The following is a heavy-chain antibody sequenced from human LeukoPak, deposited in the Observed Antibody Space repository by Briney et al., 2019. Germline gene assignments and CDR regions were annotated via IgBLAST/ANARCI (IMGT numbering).Heavy chain of an antibody. CDR2: ISAYNGNT. D-gene: IGHD3-22*01. V-gene: IGHV1-18*04. CDR1: GYTFTDYY. Sequence: ASVKVSCKASGYTFTDYYMDWVRQAPGQGLEWMGWISAYNGNTNYAQKLQGRVTMTTDTSTSTAYMELRSLRSDDTAVYYCARNLLIYYYDSSVDWFDPWGQGTLVTVSS. CDR3: ARNLLIYYYDSSVDWFDP. J-gene: IGHJ5*02.